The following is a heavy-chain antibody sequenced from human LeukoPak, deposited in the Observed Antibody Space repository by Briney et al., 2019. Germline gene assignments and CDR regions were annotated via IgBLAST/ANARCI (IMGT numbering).Heavy chain of an antibody. J-gene: IGHJ4*02. CDR1: GGAISSHY. V-gene: IGHV4-59*11. CDR3: ARWAGIRYYFDY. CDR2: IYYSGST. D-gene: IGHD4-17*01. Sequence: PSETLSLTCSVSGGAISSHYWSWIRQPPGKGLEWIGYIYYSGSTNYNPSLQSRITISVDTSKNQFSLKLRSVTAADTAVYYCARWAGIRYYFDYWGQGTLVTVSS.